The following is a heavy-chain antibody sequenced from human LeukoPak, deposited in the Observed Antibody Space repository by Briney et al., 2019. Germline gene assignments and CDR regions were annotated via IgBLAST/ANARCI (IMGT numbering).Heavy chain of an antibody. CDR1: GFSLSTSGMC. CDR3: ARMRIAARHFDY. Sequence: SGPALVKPTQTLTLTCTFSGFSLSTSGMCVGWIRQPPGKALEWLARIDWDDDKYYSTSLKTRLTISKDTSKNQVVLTMTNMDPVDTATYYCARMRIAARHFDYWGQGTLVTVSS. CDR2: IDWDDDK. D-gene: IGHD6-6*01. V-gene: IGHV2-70*11. J-gene: IGHJ4*02.